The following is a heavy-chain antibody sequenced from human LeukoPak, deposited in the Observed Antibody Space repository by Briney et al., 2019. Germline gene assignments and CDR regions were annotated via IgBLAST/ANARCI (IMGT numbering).Heavy chain of an antibody. D-gene: IGHD6-19*01. CDR2: IWYDGSNK. CDR3: ARDRGSSGWYDAFDI. CDR1: GFTFSSYG. Sequence: PGRSLRLSCAASGFTFSSYGMHWVRQAPGKGLEWVAVIWYDGSNKYYADSVKGRFTIYRDNSKNTLYLQMNSLRAEDTAVYYCARDRGSSGWYDAFDIWGQGTMVTVSS. J-gene: IGHJ3*02. V-gene: IGHV3-33*01.